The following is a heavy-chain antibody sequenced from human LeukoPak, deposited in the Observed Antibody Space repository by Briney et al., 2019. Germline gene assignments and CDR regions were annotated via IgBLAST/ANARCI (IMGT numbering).Heavy chain of an antibody. V-gene: IGHV3-48*01. CDR1: GFTFSSYS. J-gene: IGHJ4*02. Sequence: GGSLRLSCAAPGFTFSSYSMNWVRQAPGKGLEWVSYISGSSRTICYADSVKGRFTISRDNAKNSLYLQMNSLRAEDTAVYYCARKGSSWYLDYWGQGTLVTVSS. CDR2: ISGSSRTI. D-gene: IGHD6-13*01. CDR3: ARKGSSWYLDY.